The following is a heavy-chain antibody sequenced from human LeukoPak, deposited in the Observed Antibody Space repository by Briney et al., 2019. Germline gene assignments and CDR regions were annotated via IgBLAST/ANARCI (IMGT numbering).Heavy chain of an antibody. Sequence: GGSLRLSCVASGFKFSSYDMHWVRQATGKGLEWVSGTGTTDDTYYPDSVKGRFTISREDAKNSLYLQMNSLRVGDTAVYFCTRGRPGSGWGTLGFDIWGQGTVVTVSS. CDR1: GFKFSSYD. V-gene: IGHV3-13*01. CDR3: TRGRPGSGWGTLGFDI. J-gene: IGHJ3*02. CDR2: TGTTDDT. D-gene: IGHD6-19*01.